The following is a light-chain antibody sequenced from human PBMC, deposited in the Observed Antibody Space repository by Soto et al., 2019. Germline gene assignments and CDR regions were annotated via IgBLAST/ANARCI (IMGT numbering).Light chain of an antibody. V-gene: IGLV3-21*02. Sequence: SYELTQSPSVSVAPGQTAKITCGGNNIGGKSVHWYQQKPGQAPVLVVYDDNDRPSGIPKRFSGSNSGRTATLTLSRVEAGDEAVYYCQVWDSDSDHVVFGGGTKLTVL. CDR2: DDN. CDR3: QVWDSDSDHVV. CDR1: NIGGKS. J-gene: IGLJ2*01.